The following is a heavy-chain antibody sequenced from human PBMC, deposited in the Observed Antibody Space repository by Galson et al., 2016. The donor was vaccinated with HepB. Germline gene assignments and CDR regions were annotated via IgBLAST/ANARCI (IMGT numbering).Heavy chain of an antibody. CDR3: AKDSSTAALFT. J-gene: IGHJ4*02. V-gene: IGHV1-18*01. Sequence: SVKVSCKASGYTFTTSGISWVRQAPGQGLEWMGRITPMTEVTKYAQAFRGRLTITADKTTNTAYMELTNLRSGDTAVYYCAKDSSTAALFTWGRGSLVSVSS. D-gene: IGHD6-6*01. CDR2: ITPMTEVT. CDR1: GYTFTTSG.